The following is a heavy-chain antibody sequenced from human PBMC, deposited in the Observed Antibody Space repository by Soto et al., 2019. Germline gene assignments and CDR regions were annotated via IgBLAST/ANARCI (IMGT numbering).Heavy chain of an antibody. J-gene: IGHJ5*01. Sequence: GSLRLFCAASGFPFSHYLMTWVRQGPGKGLERGLVIRGIIGTAYYADTEKARFHIPRNNPNKMLYRQMNRLRGEVTAIYYCAKDSDSVAITTAIGQQLDTWGQGTRVTVSS. CDR2: IRGIIGTA. CDR1: GFPFSHYL. CDR3: AKDSDSVAITTAIGQQLDT. V-gene: IGHV3-23*01. D-gene: IGHD3-22*01.